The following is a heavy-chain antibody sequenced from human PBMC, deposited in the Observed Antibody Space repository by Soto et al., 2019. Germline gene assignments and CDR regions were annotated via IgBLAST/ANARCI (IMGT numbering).Heavy chain of an antibody. CDR2: ISSSSSYT. J-gene: IGHJ5*02. D-gene: IGHD2-2*01. CDR3: ARVIVGVPAAGFDH. CDR1: GFTFSDYY. V-gene: IGHV3-11*06. Sequence: QVQLVESGGGVVKPGGSLRLSCAASGFTFSDYYMSWIRQAPGKGLEWVSYISSSSSYTNYATSVKGRFTISRDKAKNSLYLQMNRLRAEDTSVYYWARVIVGVPAAGFDHWGQGTLVTVSS.